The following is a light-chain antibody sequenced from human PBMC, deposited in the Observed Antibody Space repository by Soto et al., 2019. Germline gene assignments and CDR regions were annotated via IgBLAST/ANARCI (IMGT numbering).Light chain of an antibody. CDR3: QQTYSAPYS. J-gene: IGKJ2*01. Sequence: DLQMTQSPSSLSASVGDRVTITCRASQSITNNLNWYQQKPGKAPKLLIYAASSLENGVPSSFSGSGSGTDFTLTISSLQPEDFTTYYCQQTYSAPYSFGQGTKLEIK. CDR2: AAS. CDR1: QSITNN. V-gene: IGKV1-39*01.